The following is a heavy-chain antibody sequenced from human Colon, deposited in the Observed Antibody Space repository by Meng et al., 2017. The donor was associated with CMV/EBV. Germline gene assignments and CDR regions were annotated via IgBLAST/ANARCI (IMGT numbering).Heavy chain of an antibody. CDR1: SSCA. J-gene: IGHJ5*02. CDR3: ARGGGAYYDFWSGLGWFDP. V-gene: IGHV1-69*10. CDR2: ISPILGIE. Sequence: SSCAICGVRHAPGQGLEWMGVISPILGIENHAQECQGRVTINADKSPGTANMELSSLRSEDTSVYYCARGGGAYYDFWSGLGWFDPWGQGTLVTVSS. D-gene: IGHD3-3*01.